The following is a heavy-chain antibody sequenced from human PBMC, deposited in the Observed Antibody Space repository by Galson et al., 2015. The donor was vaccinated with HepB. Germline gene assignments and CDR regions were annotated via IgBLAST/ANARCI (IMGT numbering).Heavy chain of an antibody. CDR3: ARPSPRDSSGWYRALDY. J-gene: IGHJ4*02. CDR1: GFTFSSYA. CDR2: ISYDGSNK. D-gene: IGHD6-19*01. V-gene: IGHV3-30-3*01. Sequence: SLRLSCAASGFTFSSYAMHWVRQAPGKGLEWVAVISYDGSNKYYADSVKGRFTISRDNSKNTLYLQMNSLRAEDTAVYYCARPSPRDSSGWYRALDYWGQGTLVTVSS.